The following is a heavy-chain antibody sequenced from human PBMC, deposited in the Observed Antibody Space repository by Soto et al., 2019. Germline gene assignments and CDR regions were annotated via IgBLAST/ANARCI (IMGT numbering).Heavy chain of an antibody. D-gene: IGHD6-6*01. CDR1: GGTFSSYA. J-gene: IGHJ6*02. CDR2: IIPIFGTA. CDR3: ARALGCTGIFSSSCYYYGMDV. V-gene: IGHV1-69*01. Sequence: QVQLVQSGAEVKKPGSSVKVSCKASGGTFSSYAISWVRQAPGQGLEWMGGIIPIFGTANYAQKFQGRVKITADESTSTADMELSSLRSEDTAVYYCARALGCTGIFSSSCYYYGMDVWGQGTTVTVSS.